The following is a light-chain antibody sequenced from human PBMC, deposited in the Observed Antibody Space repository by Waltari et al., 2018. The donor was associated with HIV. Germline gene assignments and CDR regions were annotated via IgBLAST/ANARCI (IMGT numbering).Light chain of an antibody. V-gene: IGLV6-57*03. CDR3: QSHDSSNHWV. Sequence: NLMLTQPRSVSASPGKTVTISCTRSSGSLASDYVQWYQQRPGSAPTAVIYMDTQRCSGVPDRFSGSSDSSYNSASLTISGLKTEDEADYYCQSHDSSNHWVVGGGTKLTVL. J-gene: IGLJ3*02. CDR1: SGSLASDY. CDR2: MDT.